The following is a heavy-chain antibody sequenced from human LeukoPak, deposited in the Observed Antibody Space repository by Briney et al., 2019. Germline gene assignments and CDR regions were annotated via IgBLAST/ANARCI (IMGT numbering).Heavy chain of an antibody. D-gene: IGHD1-26*01. V-gene: IGHV5-51*07. Sequence: GESLKISCQGSGYSFATYWIGWVHQMPGKGLEWMGIIYPGDSDTKYSPSFQGQVTISADRSITTAYLEWSSLMASDTATYYCARHGGSGSYYYYYGLDAWGPGTTVTVSS. CDR3: ARHGGSGSYYYYYGLDA. CDR2: IYPGDSDT. J-gene: IGHJ6*02. CDR1: GYSFATYW.